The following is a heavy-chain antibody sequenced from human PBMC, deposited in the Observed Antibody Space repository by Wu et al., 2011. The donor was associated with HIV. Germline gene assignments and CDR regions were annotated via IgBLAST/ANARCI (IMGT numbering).Heavy chain of an antibody. CDR3: ARQRIPDQLLYGGFAMDV. J-gene: IGHJ6*03. V-gene: IGHV1-18*01. CDR2: ISAYNGDT. Sequence: QVHLVQSGGEVKKPGAAVKVSCKAPGNTFINYGISWVRQAPGQGLEWMGWISAYNGDTNYAQKFQGRVTMTTDTSTSTAYMELRSLRSDDTAVYYCARQRIPDQLLYGGFAMDVWGKGTTVTVSS. D-gene: IGHD2-2*02. CDR1: GNTFINYG.